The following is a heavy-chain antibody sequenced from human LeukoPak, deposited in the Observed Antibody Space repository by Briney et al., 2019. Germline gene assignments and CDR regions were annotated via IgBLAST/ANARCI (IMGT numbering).Heavy chain of an antibody. Sequence: GGSLRLSCAASGFTFSSYAMSWVRQAPGKGLEWVSAISGSGGSTYYADSVKGRFTTSRDNSKNTLYLQMNSLRAEDTAVYYCAKDNDSSGYYDYWGQGTLVTVSS. CDR1: GFTFSSYA. CDR2: ISGSGGST. V-gene: IGHV3-23*01. J-gene: IGHJ4*02. CDR3: AKDNDSSGYYDY. D-gene: IGHD3-22*01.